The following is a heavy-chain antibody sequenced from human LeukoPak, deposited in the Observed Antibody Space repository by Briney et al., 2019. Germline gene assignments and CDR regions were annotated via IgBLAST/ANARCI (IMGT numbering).Heavy chain of an antibody. J-gene: IGHJ5*02. CDR1: GYTFTSYA. V-gene: IGHV7-4-1*02. CDR2: INTSTGNP. Sequence: ASVKVSCKASGYTFTSYAMNWVRQAPGQGLEWMGWINTSTGNPTYAQGFTGRFVFSLDTSVSTAYLQISSLKAEDTAVYYCARVFNTQLGVYGFDPWGQGTLVTVSS. CDR3: ARVFNTQLGVYGFDP. D-gene: IGHD6-6*01.